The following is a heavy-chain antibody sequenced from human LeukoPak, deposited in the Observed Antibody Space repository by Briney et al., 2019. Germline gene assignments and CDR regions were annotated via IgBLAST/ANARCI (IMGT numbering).Heavy chain of an antibody. D-gene: IGHD3-22*01. CDR2: ISSSSSYT. V-gene: IGHV3-11*03. J-gene: IGHJ4*02. Sequence: PGGSLRPSCAASGFTFSDYYMSWIRQAPGKGLEWVSYISSSSSYTNYADSVKGRFTISRDNAKNSLYLQMNSLRAEDTAVYYCARAHYYDSSGYIYWGQGTLVTVSS. CDR1: GFTFSDYY. CDR3: ARAHYYDSSGYIY.